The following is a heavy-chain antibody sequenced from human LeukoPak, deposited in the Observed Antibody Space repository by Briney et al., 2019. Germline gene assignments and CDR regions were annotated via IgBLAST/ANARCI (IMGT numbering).Heavy chain of an antibody. Sequence: GGSLRLSCAASGFTFSSYSMNWVRQAPGKGLEWVSSISSSSSYIYYADSVKGRFTISRDNAKKSLYLQMNSLTAEDTAVYYCATFSRQQLLDDVFDIWGQGTMVTVSS. CDR1: GFTFSSYS. D-gene: IGHD3-3*01. CDR2: ISSSSSYI. V-gene: IGHV3-21*01. CDR3: ATFSRQQLLDDVFDI. J-gene: IGHJ3*02.